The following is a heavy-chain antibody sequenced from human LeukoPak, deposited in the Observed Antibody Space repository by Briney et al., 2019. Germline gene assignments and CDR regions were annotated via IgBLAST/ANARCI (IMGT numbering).Heavy chain of an antibody. CDR2: ISPKSGGT. V-gene: IGHV1-2*02. CDR1: GYTFTDDH. CDR3: ARELGRNAFDV. D-gene: IGHD7-27*01. J-gene: IGHJ3*01. Sequence: ASAKVSCKASGYTFTDDHMYWIRQAPGQGLECMGWISPKSGGTNYAQKFQGRITMTGDTSISTGYMELSSLRSDDTAVYYCARELGRNAFDVWGQGTMVTVSS.